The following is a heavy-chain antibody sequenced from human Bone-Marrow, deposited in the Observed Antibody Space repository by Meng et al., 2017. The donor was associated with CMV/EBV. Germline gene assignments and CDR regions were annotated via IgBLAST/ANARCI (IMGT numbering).Heavy chain of an antibody. CDR2: IIPILGIA. CDR1: GYTFTAHY. D-gene: IGHD1-7*01. J-gene: IGHJ5*02. CDR3: ASITGTTSNWFDP. Sequence: SVKVSCKASGYTFTAHYFHWVRQAPGQGLEWMGRIIPILGIANYAQKFQGRVTITADKSTSTAYMELSSLRSEDTAVYYCASITGTTSNWFDPWGQGTLVNVSS. V-gene: IGHV1-69*02.